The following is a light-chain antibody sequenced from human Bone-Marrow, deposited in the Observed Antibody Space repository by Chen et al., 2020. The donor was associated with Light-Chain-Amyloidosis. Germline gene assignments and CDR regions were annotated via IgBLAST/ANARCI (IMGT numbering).Light chain of an antibody. CDR1: QSISIY. CDR3: QQYNTDFRT. CDR2: RAS. Sequence: DIQMTQSPSTLSASLGDSVTITCRASQSISIYLAWYQQKPGTAPNLLIYRASNLQTGVPSRFSGSGSGKGFTLTISGLQPDDFATYYCQQYNTDFRTFGQGTKVEIK. V-gene: IGKV1-5*03. J-gene: IGKJ1*01.